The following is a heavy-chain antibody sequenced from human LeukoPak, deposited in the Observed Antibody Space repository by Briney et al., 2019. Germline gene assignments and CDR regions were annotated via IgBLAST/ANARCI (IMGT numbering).Heavy chain of an antibody. J-gene: IGHJ4*02. V-gene: IGHV3-21*05. D-gene: IGHD1-26*01. CDR2: IGDNSAI. Sequence: PGGSLRLSCAASGFTFSSFIMNWVRQAPGKGLEWVSYIGDNSAIYYADSVKGRFTISRDNAKNSLYLQMNSLRAEDTAVYYCAREVGAGAYWGQGTLVTVSS. CDR1: GFTFSSFI. CDR3: AREVGAGAY.